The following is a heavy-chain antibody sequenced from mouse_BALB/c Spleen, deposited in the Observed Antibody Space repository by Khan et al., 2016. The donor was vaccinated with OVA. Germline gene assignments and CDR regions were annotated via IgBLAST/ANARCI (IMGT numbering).Heavy chain of an antibody. V-gene: IGHV9-3-1*01. CDR2: INTYTGEP. CDR3: ARVGYNGTMDC. D-gene: IGHD2-14*01. CDR1: GFTFTNYG. Sequence: QIQLVQSGPELKKPGETVQISCKASGFTFTNYGMNWVKQAPGKGLKWMGWINTYTGEPTFADDFKGRFAFSLETSASTAYLQINSLKNEDTATXVCARVGYNGTMDCWGQGTSVPVSS. J-gene: IGHJ4*01.